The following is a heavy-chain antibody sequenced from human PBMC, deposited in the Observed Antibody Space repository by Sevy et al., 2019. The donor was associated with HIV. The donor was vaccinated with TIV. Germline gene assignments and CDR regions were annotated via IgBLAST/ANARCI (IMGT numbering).Heavy chain of an antibody. D-gene: IGHD2-21*02. V-gene: IGHV4-59*01. CDR1: AGSISPYY. Sequence: SETLSLTCTVSAGSISPYYWNWIRQPPGKGLEWIGYIYYSGSTNYNPSLRSRVTISVDTPKTQFSLKLSSVTAADTAVYFCARGGGFRDEGMDVRGQGTTVTVSS. J-gene: IGHJ6*02. CDR2: IYYSGST. CDR3: ARGGGFRDEGMDV.